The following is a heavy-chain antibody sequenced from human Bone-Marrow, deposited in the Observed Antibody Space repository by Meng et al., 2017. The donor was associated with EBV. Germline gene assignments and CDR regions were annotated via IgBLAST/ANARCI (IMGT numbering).Heavy chain of an antibody. CDR1: GFTFSSYS. Sequence: EVQLVESGGXXXXXGXSLXLSCAASGFTFSSYSMNWVRQAPGKGLEWVSSISSSSSYIYYADSVKGRFTISRDNAKNSLYLQMNSLRAEDTAVYYCASGPYGSGSYIWYFDYWGQGTLVTVSS. CDR2: ISSSSSYI. D-gene: IGHD3-10*01. CDR3: ASGPYGSGSYIWYFDY. J-gene: IGHJ4*02. V-gene: IGHV3-21*01.